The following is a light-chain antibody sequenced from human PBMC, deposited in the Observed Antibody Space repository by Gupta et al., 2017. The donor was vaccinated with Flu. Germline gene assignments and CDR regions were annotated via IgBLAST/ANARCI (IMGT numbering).Light chain of an antibody. CDR2: DAS. CDR3: QQRSNRRT. CDR1: QSVSSY. V-gene: IGKV3-11*01. J-gene: IGKJ1*01. Sequence: EIVLTQSPATLSLSPGERATLSCRASQSVSSYLAWYQQKPGQAPRLLIYDASNRANGIPARFSGSGSGTDFTLTSSSRETEDFAVYYWQQRSNRRTFGQGTKVEIK.